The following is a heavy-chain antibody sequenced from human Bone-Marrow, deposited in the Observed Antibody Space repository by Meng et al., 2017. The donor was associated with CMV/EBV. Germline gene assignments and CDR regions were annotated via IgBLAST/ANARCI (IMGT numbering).Heavy chain of an antibody. J-gene: IGHJ5*02. CDR3: ARSSITIFGVVIDNWFDP. CDR1: NSAA. Sequence: NSAAWNWVRQSPSRGLEWLGRTYYRSKWYNDYAVSVKSRITINPDTSKNQFSLQLNSVTPEDTAVYYCARSSITIFGVVIDNWFDPWGQGTLVTVSS. D-gene: IGHD3-3*01. V-gene: IGHV6-1*01. CDR2: TYYRSKWYN.